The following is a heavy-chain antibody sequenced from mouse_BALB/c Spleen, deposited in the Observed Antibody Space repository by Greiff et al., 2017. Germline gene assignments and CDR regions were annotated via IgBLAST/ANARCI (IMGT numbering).Heavy chain of an antibody. CDR2: ISSGGGSN. Sequence: EVMLVESGGGLVKPGGSRKLSCAASGFAFSSYDMSWVRQTPEKRLEWVAYISSGGGSNYYPDTVKGRFTISRDNAKNTLYLQMSSLKSEDTAMYYCARQKRTPRREYYAMDYWGQGTSVTVSA. D-gene: IGHD3-3*01. V-gene: IGHV5-12-1*01. CDR3: ARQKRTPRREYYAMDY. CDR1: GFAFSSYD. J-gene: IGHJ4*01.